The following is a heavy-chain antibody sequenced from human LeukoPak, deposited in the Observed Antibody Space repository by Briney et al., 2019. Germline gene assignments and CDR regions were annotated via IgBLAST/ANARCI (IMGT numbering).Heavy chain of an antibody. CDR2: ISYDGGNK. Sequence: GGSLRLSCAASGFTFSSYAMHWVRQAPGKGLEWVAVISYDGGNKYYADSVKGRFTISRDNAKNLLYLQMDSLRVEDTAIYYCARDPRTVRIWGQGTLVTVSS. D-gene: IGHD1-1*01. J-gene: IGHJ4*02. V-gene: IGHV3-30*04. CDR3: ARDPRTVRI. CDR1: GFTFSSYA.